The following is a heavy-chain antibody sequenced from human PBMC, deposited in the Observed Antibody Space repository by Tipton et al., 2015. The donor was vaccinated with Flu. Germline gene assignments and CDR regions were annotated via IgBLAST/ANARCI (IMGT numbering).Heavy chain of an antibody. Sequence: TLSLTCTVSGGPISSEDYYWSWIRQHPGKGLEWIGYIYDSGITYYNPSLSSRVVISIDTSKNQFHLRLSSVTAADTAVYYCARGATRRPFSGYDYTGYWGQGTLVTVSS. V-gene: IGHV4-31*03. D-gene: IGHD5-12*01. CDR2: IYDSGIT. J-gene: IGHJ4*02. CDR3: ARGATRRPFSGYDYTGY. CDR1: GGPISSEDYY.